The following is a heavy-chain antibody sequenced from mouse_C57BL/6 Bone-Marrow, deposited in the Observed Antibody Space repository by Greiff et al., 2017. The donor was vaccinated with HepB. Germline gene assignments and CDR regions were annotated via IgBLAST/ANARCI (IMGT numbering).Heavy chain of an antibody. CDR1: GYSITSGYY. CDR2: ISYDGSN. Sequence: EVKLEESGPGLVKPSQSLSLTCSVTGYSITSGYYWNWIRQFPGNKLEWMGYISYDGSNNYNPSLKNRISITRDTSKNQFFRKLNSVTTEDTATYYCAREEGLTGTDFDYWGQGTTLTVSS. D-gene: IGHD4-1*01. V-gene: IGHV3-6*01. J-gene: IGHJ2*01. CDR3: AREEGLTGTDFDY.